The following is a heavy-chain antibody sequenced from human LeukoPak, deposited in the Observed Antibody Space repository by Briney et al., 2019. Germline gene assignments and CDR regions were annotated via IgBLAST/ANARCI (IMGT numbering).Heavy chain of an antibody. CDR3: ARVPLDDASRHYYPH. Sequence: ASVKVSCKTSGYTFTNYGMHWVRQAPRQSPEWMGWINTGNGNTKSSQKFQDRVTLTRDTSAGTAYMELNSLSSEDTAVYYCARVPLDDASRHYYPHWGQGTLVTVSS. D-gene: IGHD3-10*01. J-gene: IGHJ1*01. V-gene: IGHV1-3*04. CDR2: INTGNGNT. CDR1: GYTFTNYG.